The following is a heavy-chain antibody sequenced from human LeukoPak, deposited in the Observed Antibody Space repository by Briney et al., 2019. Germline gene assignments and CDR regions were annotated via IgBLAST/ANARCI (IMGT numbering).Heavy chain of an antibody. J-gene: IGHJ4*02. CDR2: IYPGDSET. D-gene: IGHD5-24*01. Sequence: GESLKISCKCSGYSFKSYWIGWVRQMPGKGLEWMGIIYPGDSETRYSPSFQGQVTTSADKSISTAYLQWSSLKASDTAMYYCARRSGYNYYFDYWGQGTLVTVSS. V-gene: IGHV5-51*01. CDR3: ARRSGYNYYFDY. CDR1: GYSFKSYW.